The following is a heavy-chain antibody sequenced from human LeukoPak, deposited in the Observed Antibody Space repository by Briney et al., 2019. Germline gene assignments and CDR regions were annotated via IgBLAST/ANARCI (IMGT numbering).Heavy chain of an antibody. J-gene: IGHJ5*02. V-gene: IGHV4-39*01. CDR2: IFYSGTT. D-gene: IGHD6-19*01. CDR3: ARNSAVATSRSWFDP. Sequence: SETLSLTCTVSGGSISSNSHYWGWIRQTPGKGLEWIGSIFYSGTTYYNPSLKSRVTISIDTSKNQFSLKLSSVTAADTAVYYCARNSAVATSRSWFDPWGQGTLVTVSS. CDR1: GGSISSNSHY.